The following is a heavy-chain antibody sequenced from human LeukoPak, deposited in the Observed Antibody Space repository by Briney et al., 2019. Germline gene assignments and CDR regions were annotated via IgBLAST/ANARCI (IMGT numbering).Heavy chain of an antibody. V-gene: IGHV1-2*02. D-gene: IGHD3-10*01. CDR1: GYTFTGYY. CDR3: ARDANYGSFAFDI. CDR2: INPNSGGT. J-gene: IGHJ3*02. Sequence: ASVKVSCKASGYTFTGYYIHWVRQAPGQGLEWMGWINPNSGGTNYAQKFQGRVTMTRDTSISTAYMELSRLRSDDTAVYYCARDANYGSFAFDIWGQGTMVTVSS.